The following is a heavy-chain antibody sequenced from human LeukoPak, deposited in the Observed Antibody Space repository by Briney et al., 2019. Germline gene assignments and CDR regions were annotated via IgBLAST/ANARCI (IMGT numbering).Heavy chain of an antibody. Sequence: PGGSLRLSCAASGFSFSGFGMNWVRQAPGKGLEWISYIGSSGSAGGNIYYAVSVKGRFTVSRDNAKDSLFLQMNSLQDADTAVYYCARAPTPYFTYYMDVWRKGTTVTVSS. CDR1: GFSFSGFG. V-gene: IGHV3-48*02. CDR2: IGSSGSAGGNI. D-gene: IGHD2-21*01. J-gene: IGHJ6*03. CDR3: ARAPTPYFTYYMDV.